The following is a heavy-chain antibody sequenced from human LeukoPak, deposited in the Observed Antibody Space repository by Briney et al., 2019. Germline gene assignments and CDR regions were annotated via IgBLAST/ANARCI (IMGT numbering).Heavy chain of an antibody. V-gene: IGHV4-34*01. CDR2: INHSGIT. CDR1: GRSFSGYY. Sequence: SETLSLTCAVYGRSFSGYYWTWIRQTPGKGLEWIGEINHSGITDYNPSLRSRVTISVDTSKNQFSLKLSSVTAADTAVYYCARVSSRRLPPSYSYDRRNYFDYWGQGTLVTVSS. D-gene: IGHD3-22*01. CDR3: ARVSSRRLPPSYSYDRRNYFDY. J-gene: IGHJ4*02.